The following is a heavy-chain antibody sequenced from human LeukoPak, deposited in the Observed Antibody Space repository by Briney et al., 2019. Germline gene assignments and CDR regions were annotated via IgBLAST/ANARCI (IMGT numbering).Heavy chain of an antibody. J-gene: IGHJ4*02. CDR2: ISAYNGNT. CDR1: GYTFTDFG. D-gene: IGHD1-26*01. CDR3: ARELRTRGVGANLGY. V-gene: IGHV1-18*01. Sequence: ASVKVSCKASGYTFTDFGINWVRQAPGQGLEWMGWISAYNGNTNYAQKLQGRVTMTTDTSTSTAYMELRSLRSDDTAVYYCARELRTRGVGANLGYWGQGTLVTVSS.